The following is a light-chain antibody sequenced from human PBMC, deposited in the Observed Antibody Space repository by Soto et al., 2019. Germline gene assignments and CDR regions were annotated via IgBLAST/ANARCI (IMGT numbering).Light chain of an antibody. J-gene: IGKJ4*01. CDR1: QSISTW. CDR2: KAS. Sequence: DIQMTQSPSTLPASVGDRATITCRANQSISTWLAWYQQKPGKAPNLLIYKASRLETGVPPRFSGSGSGTEFTLTINFLQPDDFATYYCQQHNSYSPLTFGGGTKVDIK. V-gene: IGKV1-5*03. CDR3: QQHNSYSPLT.